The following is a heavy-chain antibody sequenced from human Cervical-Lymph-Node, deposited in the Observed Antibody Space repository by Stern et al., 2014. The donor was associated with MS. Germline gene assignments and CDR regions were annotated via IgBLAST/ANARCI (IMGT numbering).Heavy chain of an antibody. CDR1: GYSFTSYW. CDR3: ARLAADGYSR. D-gene: IGHD1-26*01. V-gene: IGHV5-51*01. CDR2: IYPGDSDI. Sequence: VQLVQSGAEVKKPGESLKISCEGSGYSFTSYWIGWVRQMPGKGLEWMGIIYPGDSDITYSPSFQGQVTMSAHKSIKTAYLQWSSLRAADTAMYYWARLAADGYSRWGQGTLVTVSS. J-gene: IGHJ4*02.